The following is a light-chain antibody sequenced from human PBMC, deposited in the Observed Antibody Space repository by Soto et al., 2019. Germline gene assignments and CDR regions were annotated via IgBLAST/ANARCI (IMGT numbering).Light chain of an antibody. Sequence: QSALTQPRSVSGSPGQSVTISCTGTRSDVGTYNYVSWYQQHPGKAPKVMIYDVSKRPSGVPDRFSGSKSGNTASLTISGLQAEDEADYYCSSYTSKSSLIFGGGTKVTVL. CDR3: SSYTSKSSLI. CDR1: RSDVGTYNY. J-gene: IGLJ2*01. CDR2: DVS. V-gene: IGLV2-11*01.